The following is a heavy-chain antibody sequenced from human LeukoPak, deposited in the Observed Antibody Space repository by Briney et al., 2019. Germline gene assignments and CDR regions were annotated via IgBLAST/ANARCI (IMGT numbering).Heavy chain of an antibody. CDR3: AKGGSSGWFDYFDY. CDR1: GFTFSSYG. CDR2: ISSDGSNK. V-gene: IGHV3-30*18. D-gene: IGHD6-19*01. Sequence: PGRSLRLSCAASGFTFSSYGIHWVRQAPGKGLEWVAVISSDGSNKYYADSVEGRFAISRDNSKNTLYLQMNSLRAEDTAVYYCAKGGSSGWFDYFDYWGQGTLVTVSS. J-gene: IGHJ4*02.